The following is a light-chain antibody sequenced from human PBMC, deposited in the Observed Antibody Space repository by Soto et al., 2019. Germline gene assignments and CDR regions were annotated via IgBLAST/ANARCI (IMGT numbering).Light chain of an antibody. CDR3: QQYDNLLS. V-gene: IGKV1-33*01. J-gene: IGKJ1*01. Sequence: DIQMTQSPSSLSASVGDRVTITCQASQDISNYLNWYQQKPGKATKLLIYDASNLETGVPSRFSGSGSRTDFTFTISSLQPEDIATYYCQQYDNLLSFGQGTKVEIK. CDR1: QDISNY. CDR2: DAS.